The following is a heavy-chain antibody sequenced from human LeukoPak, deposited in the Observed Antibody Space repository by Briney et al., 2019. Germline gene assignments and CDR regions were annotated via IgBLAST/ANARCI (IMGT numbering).Heavy chain of an antibody. J-gene: IGHJ6*03. Sequence: PGGSLRLSCAASGFTFSSYGMSWVRQAPGKGLEWVSSLSSSGGSTYYADSVKGRFTISRDNAKNSVSLQMNSLRAEDTAVYYCASGSYGSGFYYFYYMDVWGKGTTVTVSS. V-gene: IGHV3-23*01. CDR2: LSSSGGST. D-gene: IGHD3-10*01. CDR1: GFTFSSYG. CDR3: ASGSYGSGFYYFYYMDV.